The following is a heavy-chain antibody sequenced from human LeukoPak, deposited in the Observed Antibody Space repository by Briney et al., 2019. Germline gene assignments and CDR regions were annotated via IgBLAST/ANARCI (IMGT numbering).Heavy chain of an antibody. V-gene: IGHV1-8*02. D-gene: IGHD3-16*01. J-gene: IGHJ5*02. CDR3: ARVPRGGDQFDP. CDR1: GGTFSSYA. CDR2: MNPNSGDT. Sequence: GASVKVSCKASGGTFSSYAISWVRQAPGQGLEWMGWMNPNSGDTGYAQNFQGRVTMTRNPSISTAYMELSSLRYEDIAVYYCARVPRGGDQFDPWGQGTLVTVSS.